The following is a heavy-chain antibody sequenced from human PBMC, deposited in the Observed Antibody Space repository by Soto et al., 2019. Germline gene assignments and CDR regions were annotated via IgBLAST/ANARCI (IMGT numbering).Heavy chain of an antibody. J-gene: IGHJ4*02. CDR2: IWFDGSTT. V-gene: IGHV3-33*06. CDR3: AKDVDFSTGNPSRTFDS. Sequence: QVQLVESGGGVVQVGRSLRLSCAASGFTFSDYGMHWVRQTPGKGLEWVAAIWFDGSTTYYRESVKGRFSISRDNSKNTLNLQMNSLRVDDTAVYYCAKDVDFSTGNPSRTFDSWGQGTLVAVSS. D-gene: IGHD3-3*01. CDR1: GFTFSDYG.